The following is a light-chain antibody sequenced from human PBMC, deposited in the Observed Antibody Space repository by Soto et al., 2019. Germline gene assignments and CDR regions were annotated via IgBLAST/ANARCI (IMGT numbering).Light chain of an antibody. V-gene: IGKV1-17*02. CDR1: HGIRDD. CDR3: LQHYSHPPWT. J-gene: IGKJ1*01. CDR2: AAS. Sequence: DIQMTPSPSSLSASVGDRVTITCRASHGIRDDLNWYQQKPGKAPKRLIYAASSLQSGVPSRFSGSGSETEFTLTISDLQPEDFATYYCLQHYSHPPWTFGQGTKVEIK.